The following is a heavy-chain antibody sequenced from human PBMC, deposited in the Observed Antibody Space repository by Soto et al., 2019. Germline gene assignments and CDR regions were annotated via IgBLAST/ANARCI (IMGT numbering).Heavy chain of an antibody. CDR2: IIPIFGTA. D-gene: IGHD4-17*01. J-gene: IGHJ6*02. CDR3: ARLRPEENGPRGMDV. CDR1: GGTFSSYA. Sequence: ASVKVSFKASGGTFSSYAISWVRQAPVQGLEWMGGIIPIFGTANYAQKFQGRVTITADESTSTAYMELSSLRSEDTAVYYCARLRPEENGPRGMDVWGQGTTVTVSS. V-gene: IGHV1-69*13.